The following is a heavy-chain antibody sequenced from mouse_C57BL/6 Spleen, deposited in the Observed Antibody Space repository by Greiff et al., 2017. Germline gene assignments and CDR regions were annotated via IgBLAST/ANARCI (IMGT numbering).Heavy chain of an antibody. CDR2: IWSGGST. V-gene: IGHV2-2*01. CDR3: ARIPMMVTTGAMDY. D-gene: IGHD2-3*01. CDR1: GFSLTSYG. Sequence: QVQLQQSGPGLVQPSQSLSITCTVSGFSLTSYGVHWVRQSPGKGLEWLGLIWSGGSTVYNAAFISRLSISKDNSKSQVFVKRNRLEAYDTDIYYCARIPMMVTTGAMDYWGKGTSVTVSS. J-gene: IGHJ4*01.